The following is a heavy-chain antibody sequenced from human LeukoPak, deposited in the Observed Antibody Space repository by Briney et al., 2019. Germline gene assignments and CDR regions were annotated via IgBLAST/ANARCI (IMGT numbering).Heavy chain of an antibody. CDR1: GFTFSSYG. D-gene: IGHD3-22*01. J-gene: IGHJ3*02. V-gene: IGHV3-30*02. CDR3: AKDGFHYYDSSGYDAFDI. Sequence: PGGSLRLSCAASGFTFSSYGMHWVRQAPGKGLEWVAFIRYGGSNKYYADSVKGRFTISRDNSKNTLYLQMNSLRAEDTAVYYCAKDGFHYYDSSGYDAFDIWGQGTMVTVSS. CDR2: IRYGGSNK.